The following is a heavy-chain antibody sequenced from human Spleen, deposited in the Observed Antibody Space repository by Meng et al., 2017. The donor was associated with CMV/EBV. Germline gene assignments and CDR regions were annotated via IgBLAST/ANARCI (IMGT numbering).Heavy chain of an antibody. J-gene: IGHJ4*02. CDR3: ARGLDFWSGPYSYFDY. Sequence: GESLKISCAASGFTFSSYWIHWVRQAPGKGLVWVSRVDSAGTNTNYAVSVKGRFTISRDNAKNTLFLQMNSLRAEDTAIYYCARGLDFWSGPYSYFDYWGQGTLVTVSS. D-gene: IGHD3-3*01. CDR2: VDSAGTNT. CDR1: GFTFSSYW. V-gene: IGHV3-74*01.